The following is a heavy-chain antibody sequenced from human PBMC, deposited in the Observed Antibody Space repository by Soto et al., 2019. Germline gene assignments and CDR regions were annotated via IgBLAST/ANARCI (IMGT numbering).Heavy chain of an antibody. CDR3: AREKRGIAVALYYFDY. V-gene: IGHV1-69*13. J-gene: IGHJ4*02. Sequence: GASVKVSCKASGGTFSSYAISWVRQAPGQGLEWMGGIIPIFGTANYAQKFQGRVTITADESTSTAYMELSSLRSEDTAVYYCAREKRGIAVALYYFDYWGQGTLVTVSS. CDR2: IIPIFGTA. D-gene: IGHD6-19*01. CDR1: GGTFSSYA.